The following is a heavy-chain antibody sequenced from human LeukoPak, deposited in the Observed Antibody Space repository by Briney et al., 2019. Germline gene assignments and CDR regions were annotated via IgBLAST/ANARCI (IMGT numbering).Heavy chain of an antibody. D-gene: IGHD4-11*01. CDR2: INHSGST. CDR3: ARVMTTVTTGSGGMDV. Sequence: NPSQTLSLTCTVSGGSISSGDYYWSWIRQPPGKGLEWIGEINHSGSTNYNPSLKSRVTISVDTSKNQFSLKLSSVTAADTAVYYCARVMTTVTTGSGGMDVWGQGTTVTVSS. CDR1: GGSISSGDYY. J-gene: IGHJ6*02. V-gene: IGHV4-30-4*08.